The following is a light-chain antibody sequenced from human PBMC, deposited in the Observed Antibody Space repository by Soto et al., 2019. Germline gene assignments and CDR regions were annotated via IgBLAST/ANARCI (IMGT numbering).Light chain of an antibody. CDR1: QSVSSSY. J-gene: IGKJ1*01. CDR3: EEYGSSPRT. V-gene: IGKV3-20*01. CDR2: GAS. Sequence: EIVLTQSPGTLSLSPGERATLSCRASQSVSSSYLAWYQQKPGQAPRLLIYGASSRATGIPDRFSGSGSGKDFTLTVSSLDPEDFAVYYYEEYGSSPRTFGQGTKVEIK.